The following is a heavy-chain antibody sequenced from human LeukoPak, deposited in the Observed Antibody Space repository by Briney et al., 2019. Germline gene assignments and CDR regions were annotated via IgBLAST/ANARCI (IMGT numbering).Heavy chain of an antibody. CDR3: ARENFWSGPHRYMDV. CDR1: GYSISSGYY. D-gene: IGHD3-3*01. J-gene: IGHJ6*03. V-gene: IGHV4-38-2*02. CDR2: IYHSGST. Sequence: PSEILSLTCTVSGYSISSGYYWGWIRQPPGKGLEWIGSIYHSGSTYYNPSLKSRVTISVDTSKNQFSLKLSSVTAADTAVYYCARENFWSGPHRYMDVWGKGTTVTVSS.